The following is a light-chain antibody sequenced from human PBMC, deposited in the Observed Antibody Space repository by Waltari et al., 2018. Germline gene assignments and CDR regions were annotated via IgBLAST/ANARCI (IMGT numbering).Light chain of an antibody. V-gene: IGLV3-21*04. CDR3: QVCGTSCDHPV. CDR1: NIGPKS. CDR2: LDS. Sequence: SYRLTQPPSVSVAPGKTARISCGGDNIGPKSVHGYQHRPGQAPVLVIYLDSDRPSGVSERFSGSNSGNTATLTIIRVEVGDEADYYCQVCGTSCDHPVFGGGTKLTVL. J-gene: IGLJ3*02.